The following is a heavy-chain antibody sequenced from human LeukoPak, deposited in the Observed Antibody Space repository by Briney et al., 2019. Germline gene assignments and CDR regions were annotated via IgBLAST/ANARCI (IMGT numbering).Heavy chain of an antibody. CDR1: GGSISSYY. D-gene: IGHD6-19*01. CDR2: IYYSGST. J-gene: IGHJ3*02. V-gene: IGHV4-59*01. CDR3: AVSLAVAGMDAFDI. Sequence: SETLSLTCTVSGGSISSYYWSWIQQPPGKGLEWIGYIYYSGSTNYNPFLKSRVTISVDTSKNQFSLKLSSVTAADTAVYYCAVSLAVAGMDAFDIWGQGTMVTVSS.